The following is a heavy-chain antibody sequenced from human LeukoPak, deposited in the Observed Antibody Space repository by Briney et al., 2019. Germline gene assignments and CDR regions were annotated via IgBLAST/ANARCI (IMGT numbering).Heavy chain of an antibody. CDR3: ARSSGSIFGVVMPRASFDY. V-gene: IGHV4-4*09. Sequence: KSSETLSLTCTVSGGSISSYYWSWIRQPPGKGLEWIGYIYTSGSANYNPSLKSRVTISVDTSKNQFSLKLSSVTAADTAVYYCARSSGSIFGVVMPRASFDYWGQGTLVTVSS. J-gene: IGHJ4*02. CDR2: IYTSGSA. D-gene: IGHD3-3*01. CDR1: GGSISSYY.